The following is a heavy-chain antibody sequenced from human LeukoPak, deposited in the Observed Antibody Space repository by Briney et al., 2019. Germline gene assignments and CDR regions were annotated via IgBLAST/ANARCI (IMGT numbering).Heavy chain of an antibody. Sequence: FXMGWVRQAPGKGLEWVATIKQDGSEKYSVDSVKGRFTISRDNAKNSLYLQMNSLRAEDTAVYFCARDTSSAWYGLIDYWGQGSLVTVSS. D-gene: IGHD6-19*01. CDR1: FX. V-gene: IGHV3-7*01. CDR2: IKQDGSEK. CDR3: ARDTSSAWYGLIDY. J-gene: IGHJ4*02.